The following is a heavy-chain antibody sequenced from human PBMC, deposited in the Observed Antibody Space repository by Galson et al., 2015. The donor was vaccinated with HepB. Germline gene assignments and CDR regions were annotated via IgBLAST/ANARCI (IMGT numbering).Heavy chain of an antibody. CDR1: GFTFSSYG. J-gene: IGHJ4*02. Sequence: SLRLSCAASGFTFSSYGMHWVRQAPGKGLEWVAVISYDGSNKYYADSVKGRFTISRDNSKNTLYLQMNSLRAEDTAVYYCAKPVGKAVAFDYWGQGTLVTVSS. D-gene: IGHD6-13*01. CDR3: AKPVGKAVAFDY. CDR2: ISYDGSNK. V-gene: IGHV3-30*18.